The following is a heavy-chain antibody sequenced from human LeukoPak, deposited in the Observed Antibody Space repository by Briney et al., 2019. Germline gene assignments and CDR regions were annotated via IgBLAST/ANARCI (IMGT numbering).Heavy chain of an antibody. D-gene: IGHD2-2*02. Sequence: SETLSLTCTVSDASISGYCWNWIRQPPGKGLEWIGYIYTSGSTNYNPSLKSRVTISVDTSKNQFSLKLSSVTAADTAVYYCASYCSSTSCYNPFFDYWSQGTLVTVSS. CDR1: DASISGYC. CDR2: IYTSGST. J-gene: IGHJ4*02. V-gene: IGHV4-4*09. CDR3: ASYCSSTSCYNPFFDY.